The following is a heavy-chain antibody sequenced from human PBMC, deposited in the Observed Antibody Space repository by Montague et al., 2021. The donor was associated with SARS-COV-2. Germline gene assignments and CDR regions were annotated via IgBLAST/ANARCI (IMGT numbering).Heavy chain of an antibody. CDR3: ARHGLEGSNNYYFGLDV. D-gene: IGHD2-8*01. J-gene: IGHJ6*02. CDR2: IHYSGST. CDR1: GGSISNYY. V-gene: IGHV4-59*08. Sequence: SETLSLTCTVSGGSISNYYWSWIRQPPGKGLEWIGYIHYSGSTSSHPSLKGRVTISIDTSKNQFSLNLSSVTAADTAIYYCARHGLEGSNNYYFGLDVWGQGTTVTVSS.